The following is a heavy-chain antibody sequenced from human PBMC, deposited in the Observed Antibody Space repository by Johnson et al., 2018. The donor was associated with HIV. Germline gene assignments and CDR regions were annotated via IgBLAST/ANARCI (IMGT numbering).Heavy chain of an antibody. Sequence: QVQLVESGGGVVQPGRSLRLSCAASRITLSSYGMHWVRQAPGKGLEWVAVISYDGSNKYYADSVKGRFTVSRDNSKNTVYLQMNSLRAEDTAVYYCAKQYYGSGGSVHAFGNWGQGTMVTVSS. CDR3: AKQYYGSGGSVHAFGN. V-gene: IGHV3-30*18. J-gene: IGHJ3*02. CDR2: ISYDGSNK. CDR1: RITLSSYG. D-gene: IGHD3-10*01.